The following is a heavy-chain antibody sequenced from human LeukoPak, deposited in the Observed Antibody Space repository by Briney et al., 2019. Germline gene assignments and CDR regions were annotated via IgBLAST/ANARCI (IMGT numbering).Heavy chain of an antibody. V-gene: IGHV4-34*01. Sequence: SETLSLTCAVYGGSFSGYYWSWIRQPPGKGLEWIGEINHSGSTNYNPSLKSRVTISVDTSKNQFSLKLSSVTAADTAVYYCARGLVVAAALNYWGQETLVTVSS. CDR1: GGSFSGYY. D-gene: IGHD2-15*01. CDR2: INHSGST. CDR3: ARGLVVAAALNY. J-gene: IGHJ4*02.